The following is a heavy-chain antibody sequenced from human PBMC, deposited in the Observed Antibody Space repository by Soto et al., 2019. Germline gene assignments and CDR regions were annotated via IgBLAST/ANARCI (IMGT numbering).Heavy chain of an antibody. V-gene: IGHV4-59*02. CDR1: GGSVNGYY. CDR2: VHYSGVT. J-gene: IGHJ4*02. D-gene: IGHD3-16*01. CDR3: ARAPAEYYDDRGKATRYLDS. Sequence: PSETLSLTCTVSGGSVNGYYWSWIRQPPGKGLEWIGYVHYSGVTHYNPSLQSRVTMSIDTSNNRFSLRLNSVTAPDTAVYYCARAPAEYYDDRGKATRYLDSWGQGALVTVSS.